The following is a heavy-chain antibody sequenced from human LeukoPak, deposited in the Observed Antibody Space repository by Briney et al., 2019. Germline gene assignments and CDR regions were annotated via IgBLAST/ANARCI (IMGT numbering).Heavy chain of an antibody. V-gene: IGHV1-3*01. J-gene: IGHJ5*02. CDR1: GYTFTSYA. CDR2: INAGNGNT. CDR3: ARARYCSGGSCYGRVWFDP. Sequence: ASVKVSCKASGYTFTSYAMHWVRQAPGQRREWMGWINAGNGNTKYSQKFQGRVTITRDTSASTAYMELSSLRSEDTAVYYCARARYCSGGSCYGRVWFDPWGQGTLVTVSS. D-gene: IGHD2-15*01.